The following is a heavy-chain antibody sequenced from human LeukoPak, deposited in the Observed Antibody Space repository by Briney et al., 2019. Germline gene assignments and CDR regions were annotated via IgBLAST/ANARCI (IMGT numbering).Heavy chain of an antibody. CDR3: ARQTRRVGGNRAFRWLVP. D-gene: IGHD4-23*01. CDR2: IYYTGST. V-gene: IGHV4-39*01. J-gene: IGHJ5*02. CDR1: DGSISGSSYF. Sequence: SETLSLTCTVSDGSISGSSYFWGWIRQPPGNGLEWIATIYYTGSTYNTPSLKRRGTISIDTSNNQFSLILSSVTAADMAVYYRARQTRRVGGNRAFRWLVPWGQRTLVTVSS.